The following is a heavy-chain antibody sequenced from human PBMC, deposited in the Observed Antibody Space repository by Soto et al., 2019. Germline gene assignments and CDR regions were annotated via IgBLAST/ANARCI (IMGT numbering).Heavy chain of an antibody. CDR3: ARCRVVPAASYAFDI. V-gene: IGHV5-51*01. CDR2: IYPDDSDT. CDR1: GYSFTSYW. Sequence: PGESLKISCKGSGYSFTSYWIGWVRQMPGKGLEWMGIIYPDDSDTRYSPSFQGQVTISADKSISTAYLQWSSLKASDTAMYYCARCRVVPAASYAFDIWGQGTMVTVSS. J-gene: IGHJ3*02. D-gene: IGHD2-2*01.